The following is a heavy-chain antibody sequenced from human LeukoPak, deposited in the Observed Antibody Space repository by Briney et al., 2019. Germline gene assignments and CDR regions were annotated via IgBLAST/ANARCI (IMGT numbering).Heavy chain of an antibody. V-gene: IGHV3-15*01. D-gene: IGHD3-22*01. CDR1: GFTFSNAW. CDR2: IKSKTDGGTT. CDR3: TTDPTPGYYDSSGYYYGDFDY. Sequence: GGSLRLSCAASGFTFSNAWMSWVRQAPGKGLEWVGRIKSKTDGGTTDYAAPVKGRFTISRDDSKNTLYLQMNSLKTEDTAVYYCTTDPTPGYYDSSGYYYGDFDYWGQGTLVIVSS. J-gene: IGHJ4*02.